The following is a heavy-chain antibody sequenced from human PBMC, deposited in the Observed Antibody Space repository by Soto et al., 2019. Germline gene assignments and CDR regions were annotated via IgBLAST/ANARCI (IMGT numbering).Heavy chain of an antibody. J-gene: IGHJ6*02. CDR2: IYPGDSDT. Sequence: GESLKISCKGSGYSFTSYWIGWVRQMPGKGLEWMGIIYPGDSDTRYSPSFQGQVTISADKSISTAYLQWSSLKASDTAMYYCARGMTTNYYYYGMGAWGQGTTVTVSS. D-gene: IGHD4-17*01. CDR1: GYSFTSYW. CDR3: ARGMTTNYYYYGMGA. V-gene: IGHV5-51*01.